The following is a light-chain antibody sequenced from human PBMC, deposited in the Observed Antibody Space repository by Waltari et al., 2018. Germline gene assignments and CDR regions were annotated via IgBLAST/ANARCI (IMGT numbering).Light chain of an antibody. CDR2: RHN. CDR3: AAWDDSLSGPV. J-gene: IGLJ2*01. Sequence: QSVVTQPPSASGTPGQRVTISCSGSSSNIGSNYVYWFQQLPGTAPKLLIYRHNQRPSGVPDRFSGSKSGTSASLAISGLRSEDEADYYCAAWDDSLSGPVFGGGTKL. CDR1: SSNIGSNY. V-gene: IGLV1-47*01.